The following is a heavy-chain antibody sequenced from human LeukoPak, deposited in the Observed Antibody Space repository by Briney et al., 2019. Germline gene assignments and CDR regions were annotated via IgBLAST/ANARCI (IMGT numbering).Heavy chain of an antibody. CDR2: INPNSGCT. Sequence: ASVKVSCKASGYTFTGYYMHWVRQAPGQGLEWMGWINPNSGCTNYAQKCQGWGTITRGTSISTAYMELSRLRSDDTAVYYCARDRASENCSSTSCYYYNWFDPWGQGTLVTVSS. D-gene: IGHD2-2*01. J-gene: IGHJ5*02. CDR3: ARDRASENCSSTSCYYYNWFDP. V-gene: IGHV1-2*04. CDR1: GYTFTGYY.